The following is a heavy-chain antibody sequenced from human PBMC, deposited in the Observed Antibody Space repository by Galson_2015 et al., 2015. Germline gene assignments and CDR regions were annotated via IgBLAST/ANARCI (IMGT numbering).Heavy chain of an antibody. V-gene: IGHV4-59*01. CDR3: AREGRITMVQGVIRAWGYYYYMDV. J-gene: IGHJ6*03. CDR2: IYYSGST. CDR1: GGSISSYY. Sequence: SETLSLTCTVSGGSISSYYWSWIRQPLGKGLEWIGYIYYSGSTNYNPSLKSRVTISVDTSKNQFSLKLSSVTAADTAVYYCAREGRITMVQGVIRAWGYYYYMDVWGKGTTVTVSS. D-gene: IGHD3-10*01.